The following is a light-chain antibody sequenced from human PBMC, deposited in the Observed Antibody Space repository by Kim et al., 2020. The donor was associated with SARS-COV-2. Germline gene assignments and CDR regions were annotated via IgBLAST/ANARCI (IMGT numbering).Light chain of an antibody. CDR1: QCLLLRKCYDY. CDR2: LAS. J-gene: IGKJ5*01. CDR3: MQTLQPPRT. Sequence: PASIPCCSIQCLLLRKCYDYFDWYLQKPWQSPQLLIYLASNRASGVPDRFSGSGSGTDFTLKISRVEAEDVGVYFCMQTLQPPRTFGQGTRLEIK. V-gene: IGKV2-28*01.